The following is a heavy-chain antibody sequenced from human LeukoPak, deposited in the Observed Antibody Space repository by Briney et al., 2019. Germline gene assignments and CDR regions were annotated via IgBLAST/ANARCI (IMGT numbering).Heavy chain of an antibody. V-gene: IGHV1-18*01. D-gene: IGHD1-7*01. CDR1: GYTFTSYG. J-gene: IGHJ5*02. CDR3: ARAVGITGTRGRWFDP. CDR2: ISAYNGNT. Sequence: GASVKVCCKASGYTFTSYGISWVRQAPGQGLEWMRWISAYNGNTNYAQKLQGRVTMTTDTSTSTAYMELRSLRSDDTAVYYCARAVGITGTRGRWFDPWGQGTLVTVSS.